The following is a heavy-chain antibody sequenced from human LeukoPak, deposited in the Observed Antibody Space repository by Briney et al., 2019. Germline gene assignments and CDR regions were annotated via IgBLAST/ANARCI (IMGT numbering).Heavy chain of an antibody. CDR1: GGSISTSTYY. CDR3: ARHSPPYYGSGSYMDV. Sequence: PSETLSLTCTVSGGSISTSTYYWGWIRQTPVKGLEWIGSMYYSGTTYFNPSLKSRLTISVDTPKNQFSLKPSSVTAADTAVYYCARHSPPYYGSGSYMDVWGQGTTVTVPS. CDR2: MYYSGTT. V-gene: IGHV4-39*01. J-gene: IGHJ6*02. D-gene: IGHD3-10*01.